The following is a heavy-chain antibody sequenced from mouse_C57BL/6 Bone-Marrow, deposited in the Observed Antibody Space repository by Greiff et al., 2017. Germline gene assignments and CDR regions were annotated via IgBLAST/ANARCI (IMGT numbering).Heavy chain of an antibody. Sequence: VQLQQSGAELVKPGASVKLSCTASGFNIKDYYMHWVKQRTEQGLEWIGRIDPEDGETKYAPKFPGKTTITADTSSNTAYQLLSRLTAEDAAVYCGTGQGYGYHFAYWGQGTLVTVSA. CDR3: TGQGYGYHFAY. D-gene: IGHD2-2*01. J-gene: IGHJ3*01. CDR2: IDPEDGET. V-gene: IGHV14-2*01. CDR1: GFNIKDYY.